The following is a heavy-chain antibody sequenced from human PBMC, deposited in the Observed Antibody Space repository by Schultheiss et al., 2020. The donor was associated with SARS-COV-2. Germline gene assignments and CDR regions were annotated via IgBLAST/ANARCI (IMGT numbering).Heavy chain of an antibody. V-gene: IGHV1-2*02. CDR2: IKPNSGGT. CDR3: ARTTFVLRFLEWSPWAFDI. Sequence: ASVKVSCKASGYTFTSYYMHWVRQAPGQGLEWMGWIKPNSGGTNYAQKFQGRVTMTTDTSTSTAYMELRSLRSDDTAVYYCARTTFVLRFLEWSPWAFDIWGQGTMVTVSS. D-gene: IGHD3-3*01. CDR1: GYTFTSYY. J-gene: IGHJ3*02.